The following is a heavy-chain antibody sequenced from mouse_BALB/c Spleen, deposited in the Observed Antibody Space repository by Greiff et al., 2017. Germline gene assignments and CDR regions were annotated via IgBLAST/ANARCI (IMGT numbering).Heavy chain of an antibody. J-gene: IGHJ3*01. V-gene: IGHV1-4*01. CDR1: GYTFPSYT. D-gene: IGHD3-2*01. Sequence: QVQLKQSGADLARPWASVSMSCTASGYTFPSYTMHWVKQRPGQGLEWIGYINPSSGYTNYNQKFKDKATLTADKSSSTSYMQLSSLTSEDSAVYDCERSPTARDPWFAYWGQGTLVTVSA. CDR2: INPSSGYT. CDR3: ERSPTARDPWFAY.